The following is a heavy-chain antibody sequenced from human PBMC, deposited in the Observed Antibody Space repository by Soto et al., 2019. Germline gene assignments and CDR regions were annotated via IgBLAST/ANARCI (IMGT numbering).Heavy chain of an antibody. CDR1: GDSISNSRW. V-gene: IGHV4-4*02. J-gene: IGHJ3*01. CDR3: AYSTGWYRHDV. CDR2: IFRSGDT. Sequence: QVQLQESGPGLVKPSGTLSLTCAVSGDSISNSRWWTWVRQPPGKGLEWIGDIFRSGDTNYNPSLKSRVFISVDKSQNQFSLKVSSVTAADTAVYYCAYSTGWYRHDVWGQGTLVTVSS. D-gene: IGHD6-19*01.